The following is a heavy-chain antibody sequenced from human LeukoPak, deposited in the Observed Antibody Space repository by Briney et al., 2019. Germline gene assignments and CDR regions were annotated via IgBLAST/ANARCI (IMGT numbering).Heavy chain of an antibody. CDR3: ARSSLGDY. CDR2: IRYDGSNE. CDR1: GFTFSSYG. Sequence: PGGSLRLSCAPSGFTFSSYGMHWVRQAPGKGLEWVAFIRYDGSNEYYADSVKGRLTISRDKSKNTLYLQMNSLRVEDTAVNYCARSSLGDYWGQGTLVTVSS. D-gene: IGHD7-27*01. J-gene: IGHJ4*02. V-gene: IGHV3-30*02.